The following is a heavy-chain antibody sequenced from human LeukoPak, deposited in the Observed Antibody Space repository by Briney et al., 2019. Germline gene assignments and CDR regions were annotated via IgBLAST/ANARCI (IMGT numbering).Heavy chain of an antibody. V-gene: IGHV1-46*01. CDR3: ARGVLRLLERAYNWFDP. Sequence: GASVKVSCKASGYTFTSYYMHWVRQAPGQGLEWMGIINPSGGSTSYAQKFQGRVTMTRDTSTSTVYMELSSLRSEDTAVYYCARGVLRLLERAYNWFDPWGQGTLVTVSS. J-gene: IGHJ5*02. CDR2: INPSGGST. CDR1: GYTFTSYY. D-gene: IGHD3-3*01.